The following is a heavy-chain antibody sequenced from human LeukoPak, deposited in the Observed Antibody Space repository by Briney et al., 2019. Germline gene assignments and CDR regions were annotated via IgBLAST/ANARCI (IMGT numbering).Heavy chain of an antibody. CDR1: GITFSSYS. CDR2: ISTSSSAI. CDR3: ASLGGVVPVAHFP. J-gene: IGHJ5*02. D-gene: IGHD2-2*01. Sequence: GGSLRLSCAASGITFSSYSMNWVRQAPGKGLEWLSCISTSSSAIYYADSVNGRITISRDNAKNSLHLQMNILRAEATALYYCASLGGVVPVAHFPSGQGTLVTVSS. V-gene: IGHV3-48*01.